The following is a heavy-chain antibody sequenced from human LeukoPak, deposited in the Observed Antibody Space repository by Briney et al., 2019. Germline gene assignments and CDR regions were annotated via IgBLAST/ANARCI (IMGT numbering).Heavy chain of an antibody. Sequence: PSETLSLTCTVSGGSISSSSYNWGWIRQPPGKGLEWIGSIYYSGSTYYNPSLKSRVTISVDTSENQFSLKLSSVTAADPAVYYCARGLSPRIHTVRGVMPRFRGVLDYWGQGTLVTVSS. J-gene: IGHJ4*02. CDR3: ARGLSPRIHTVRGVMPRFRGVLDY. D-gene: IGHD3-10*01. CDR2: IYYSGST. CDR1: GGSISSSSYN. V-gene: IGHV4-39*01.